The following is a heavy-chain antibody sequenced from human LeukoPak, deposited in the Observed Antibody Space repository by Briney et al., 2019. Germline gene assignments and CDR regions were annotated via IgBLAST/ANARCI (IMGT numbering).Heavy chain of an antibody. J-gene: IGHJ4*02. Sequence: GASVQVSCKASGYSFSIYGITWARQAPGQGLEYLGWISASDGTTNYAQKVQDRVTMTTDTSTSTAYLELRSLRSEDTAVYYCARGRSSSWYGNYWGQGTLVTVSS. D-gene: IGHD6-13*01. CDR1: GYSFSIYG. CDR2: ISASDGTT. CDR3: ARGRSSSWYGNY. V-gene: IGHV1-18*01.